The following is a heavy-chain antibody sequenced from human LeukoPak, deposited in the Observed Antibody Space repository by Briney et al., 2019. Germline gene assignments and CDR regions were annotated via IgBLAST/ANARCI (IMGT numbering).Heavy chain of an antibody. D-gene: IGHD4-17*01. V-gene: IGHV4-34*01. CDR1: GTSFSSYY. CDR3: ARMTTGHGY. J-gene: IGHJ4*02. CDR2: VNHSGYT. Sequence: PSETLSLTCGVSGTSFSSYYWSWIRQTPGKGLEWIGEVNHSGYTNMNPSLKSRVTISVDASKNQFSLRMNTVTAADTAVYFCARMTTGHGYWGQGTLVTVSS.